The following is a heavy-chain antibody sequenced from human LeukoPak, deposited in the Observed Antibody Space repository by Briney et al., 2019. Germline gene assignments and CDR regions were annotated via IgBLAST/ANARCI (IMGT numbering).Heavy chain of an antibody. CDR2: IWYDGSNK. J-gene: IGHJ4*02. D-gene: IGHD3-16*01. CDR1: GFTVSSNY. Sequence: GGSLRLSCAASGFTVSSNYMSWVRQAPGRGLEWVAVIWYDGSNKYYADSVKGRFTISRDNSKNTLYLQMNSLRAEDTAVYYCARDVRSLDYWGQGTLVTVSS. V-gene: IGHV3-33*08. CDR3: ARDVRSLDY.